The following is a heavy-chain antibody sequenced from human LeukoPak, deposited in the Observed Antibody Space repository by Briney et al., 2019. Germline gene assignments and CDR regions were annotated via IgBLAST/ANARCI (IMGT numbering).Heavy chain of an antibody. Sequence: GRSLRLSCAASGFTFRSYGMHGVRKAPGKGREWVAVIWYDGSNKYYADSVKGRFTISRDNSKNTLYLQMNSLRAEDTAVYYCAREGSCSSTSCYSLDYWGQGTLVTVSS. J-gene: IGHJ4*02. CDR1: GFTFRSYG. V-gene: IGHV3-33*01. D-gene: IGHD2-2*01. CDR3: AREGSCSSTSCYSLDY. CDR2: IWYDGSNK.